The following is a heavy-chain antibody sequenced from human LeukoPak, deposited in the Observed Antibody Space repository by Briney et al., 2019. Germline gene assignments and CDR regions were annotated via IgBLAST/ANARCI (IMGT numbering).Heavy chain of an antibody. CDR3: ARHSGTYYDFDY. J-gene: IGHJ4*02. Sequence: SETLSLTCIVSGGSISSYSCSWIRLPPGKGLEWIGYIYYSGSTNYNPSLKSRVTISVDTSKNQFSLRLSSVTAADTAVYYCARHSGTYYDFDYWGQGTLVTVSS. V-gene: IGHV4-59*01. CDR2: IYYSGST. CDR1: GGSISSYS. D-gene: IGHD1-26*01.